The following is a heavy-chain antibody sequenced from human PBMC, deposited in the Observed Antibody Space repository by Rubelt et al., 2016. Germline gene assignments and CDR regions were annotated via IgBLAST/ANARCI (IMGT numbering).Heavy chain of an antibody. V-gene: IGHV3-15*07. J-gene: IGHJ3*01. Sequence: AAGFTFKNAWMNWVRQAPGKGLEWVGRIKSKTDGGTTDYAAPVKGRFTISRDDSKKTLYLQMNSLKTEDTAEYYCTTASPSIAVGGPAVNDAFDVWGQGTMVTVSS. CDR2: IKSKTDGGTT. CDR3: TTASPSIAVGGPAVNDAFDV. CDR1: GFTFKNAW. D-gene: IGHD6-6*01.